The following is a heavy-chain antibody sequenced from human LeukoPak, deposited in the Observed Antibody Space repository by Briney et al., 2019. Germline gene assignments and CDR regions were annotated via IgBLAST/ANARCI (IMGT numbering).Heavy chain of an antibody. Sequence: EASVKVSCKASGYTFTSYGISWVRQAPGQGLEWMGWISANNGNTNYAEKLQGRVTMTTDTSTSTVYMELRSLRSGDTAVYYCARGYYDGSGYYVYWGQGTLVTVSS. CDR1: GYTFTSYG. V-gene: IGHV1-18*01. CDR3: ARGYYDGSGYYVY. J-gene: IGHJ4*02. D-gene: IGHD3-22*01. CDR2: ISANNGNT.